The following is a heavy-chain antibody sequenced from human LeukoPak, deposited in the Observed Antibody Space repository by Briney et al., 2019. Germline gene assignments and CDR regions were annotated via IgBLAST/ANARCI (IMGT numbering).Heavy chain of an antibody. Sequence: GASVKVSCKASGGTFSGYAISWVRQAPGQGLEWMGGIIPILGIANYAQKFQGRVTITADKSTSTAYMELSSLRSEDTAVYYCARAGWYYYDSSGYLFNYYFDYWGQGTLVTVSS. CDR3: ARAGWYYYDSSGYLFNYYFDY. CDR1: GGTFSGYA. V-gene: IGHV1-69*10. J-gene: IGHJ4*02. CDR2: IIPILGIA. D-gene: IGHD3-22*01.